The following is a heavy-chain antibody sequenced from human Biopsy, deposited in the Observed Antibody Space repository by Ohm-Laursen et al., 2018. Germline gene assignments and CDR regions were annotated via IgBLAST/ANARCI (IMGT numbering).Heavy chain of an antibody. V-gene: IGHV3-21*01. CDR1: GFTFSGFS. CDR3: ARDGEAKYCKHGVCPSGF. Sequence: GSLRLSCTAFGFTFSGFSMNWVRQAPGKGLEWVSSISASGNHIYYTDSVKGRFTVSRDNGKNSVYLQMNSLRVEDTAVYYCARDGEAKYCKHGVCPSGFWGQGTLVTVSS. D-gene: IGHD2-8*01. CDR2: ISASGNHI. J-gene: IGHJ4*02.